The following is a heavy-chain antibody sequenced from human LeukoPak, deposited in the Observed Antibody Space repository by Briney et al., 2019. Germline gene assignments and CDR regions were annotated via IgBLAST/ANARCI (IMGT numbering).Heavy chain of an antibody. CDR1: GESFSGYF. D-gene: IGHD5-12*01. V-gene: IGHV4-34*12. CDR3: ARRKGVATTLDY. J-gene: IGHJ4*02. CDR2: IVHSGST. Sequence: SETLSLTCAVFGESFSGYFWTWIRQPPGKGLEWIGEIVHSGSTNYNPSLKSRVTISVDTSKKQFSLNLRSVTAADTARYFCARRKGVATTLDYWGQGTLVTVSS.